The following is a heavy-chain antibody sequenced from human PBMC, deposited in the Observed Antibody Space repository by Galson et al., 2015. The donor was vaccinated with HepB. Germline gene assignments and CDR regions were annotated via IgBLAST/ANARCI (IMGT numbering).Heavy chain of an antibody. D-gene: IGHD2-2*01. Sequence: VKVSCKASGYTFTSYGISWVRQAPGQGLEWMGWISAYNGNTNYAQKLQGRVTMTTDTSTSTAYMELRSLRSDDTAVYYCARVRVVVPAAPTDYYYYYMDVWGKGTTVTVSS. CDR2: ISAYNGNT. V-gene: IGHV1-18*01. J-gene: IGHJ6*03. CDR3: ARVRVVVPAAPTDYYYYYMDV. CDR1: GYTFTSYG.